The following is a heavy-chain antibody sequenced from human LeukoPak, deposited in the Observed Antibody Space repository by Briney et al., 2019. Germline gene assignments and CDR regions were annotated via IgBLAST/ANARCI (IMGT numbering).Heavy chain of an antibody. CDR3: ARDRYCSGGSCYGFDY. D-gene: IGHD2-15*01. CDR2: INPNSGGT. Sequence: GASVKVSCKASGYTFTGYYMHWVRQAPGQGLEWMGWINPNSGGTNYAQKFQGRVTMTRDMSTSTVYMELSSLRSEDTAVYYCARDRYCSGGSCYGFDYWGQGTLVTVSS. J-gene: IGHJ4*02. V-gene: IGHV1-2*02. CDR1: GYTFTGYY.